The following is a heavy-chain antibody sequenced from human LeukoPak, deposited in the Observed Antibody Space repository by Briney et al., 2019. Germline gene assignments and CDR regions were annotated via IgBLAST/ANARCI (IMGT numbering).Heavy chain of an antibody. V-gene: IGHV3-33*01. D-gene: IGHD5-18*01. Sequence: AGGSLRLSCAASGFTFSSYGMHWARQAPGKGLEWVAVIWYDGSNKYYADSVKGRFTISRDNSKNTLYLQMNSLRAEDTAVYYCARDPKGGFSYGWGAFDIWGQGTMVTVSS. J-gene: IGHJ3*02. CDR3: ARDPKGGFSYGWGAFDI. CDR2: IWYDGSNK. CDR1: GFTFSSYG.